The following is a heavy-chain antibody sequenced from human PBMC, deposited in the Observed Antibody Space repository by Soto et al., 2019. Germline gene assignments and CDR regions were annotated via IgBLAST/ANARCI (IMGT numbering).Heavy chain of an antibody. Sequence: PSETLSLTCSISGFSIASSPFYWGWIRLPPGKGLEWIGTVYYSGSAYYNPSLKSRVTISVDKSRNHFSLKLTSVTAADTAVYYCAREIDILTGPHAFDIWGQGTMVTVSS. J-gene: IGHJ3*02. D-gene: IGHD3-9*01. V-gene: IGHV4-39*02. CDR3: AREIDILTGPHAFDI. CDR2: VYYSGSA. CDR1: GFSIASSPFY.